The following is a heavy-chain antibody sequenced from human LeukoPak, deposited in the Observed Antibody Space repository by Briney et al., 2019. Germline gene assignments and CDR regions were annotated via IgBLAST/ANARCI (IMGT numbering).Heavy chain of an antibody. D-gene: IGHD5-18*01. CDR2: ITSSGGST. J-gene: IGHJ4*02. V-gene: IGHV3-23*01. Sequence: GGSLRLSCVASGFTFSSYAMNWVRQAPGMGLEWVSVITSSGGSTAYADSVRGRFTISRDNSKNTLYMQMNSLRAEDTAVYYCASTPLVDTTMGGYWGQGTLVTVSS. CDR1: GFTFSSYA. CDR3: ASTPLVDTTMGGY.